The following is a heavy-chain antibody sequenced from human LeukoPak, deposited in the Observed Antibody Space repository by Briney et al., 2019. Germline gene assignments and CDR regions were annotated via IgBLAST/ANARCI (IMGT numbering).Heavy chain of an antibody. CDR2: IYSAGRS. CDR1: GFTVSSNP. Sequence: GGSLRLSCAASGFTVSSNPMSWVRQAPGKGLEWVSVIYSAGRSFYADSVKGRFTVSTDNSKNTLYLQMNSLRAEDTALYYCARTTPTVTTSSDLWGRGTLVTVSS. D-gene: IGHD4-17*01. J-gene: IGHJ2*01. V-gene: IGHV3-53*01. CDR3: ARTTPTVTTSSDL.